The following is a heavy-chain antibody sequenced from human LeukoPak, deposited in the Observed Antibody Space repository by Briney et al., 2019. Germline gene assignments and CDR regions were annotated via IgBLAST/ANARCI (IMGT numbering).Heavy chain of an antibody. CDR1: GFSLTTSGMC. D-gene: IGHD3-10*01. J-gene: IGHJ5*02. Sequence: ESGPTLVNPTQTLTLTCTLSGFSLTTSGMCVSWIRQPPGKALEWLARIDWDDDKYYSTSLRTRLTISKDTSKNQVVLTLTNMDPVDTATYYCAHRRRSSGSGNWFDPWGQGTLVTVSS. V-gene: IGHV2-70*12. CDR2: IDWDDDK. CDR3: AHRRRSSGSGNWFDP.